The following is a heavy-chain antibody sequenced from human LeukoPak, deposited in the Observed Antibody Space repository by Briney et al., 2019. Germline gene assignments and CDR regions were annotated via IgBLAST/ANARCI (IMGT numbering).Heavy chain of an antibody. Sequence: ASVKVSCKTSGYTFTTYGISWVRQAPGQGLEWMGWISAYSGNTNYAQKVQGRVTMTTDTSTSTVYMELSSLRSEDTAVYYCARGRIAALPIGNYYYYMDVWGKGTTVTVSS. V-gene: IGHV1-18*01. CDR1: GYTFTTYG. CDR2: ISAYSGNT. J-gene: IGHJ6*03. CDR3: ARGRIAALPIGNYYYYMDV. D-gene: IGHD6-6*01.